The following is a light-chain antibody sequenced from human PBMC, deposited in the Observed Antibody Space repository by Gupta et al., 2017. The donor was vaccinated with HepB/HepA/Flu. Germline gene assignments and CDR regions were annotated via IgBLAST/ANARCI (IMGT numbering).Light chain of an antibody. J-gene: IGLJ3*02. Sequence: QHVLTQTPSVSGPPGQRVSISCTGSSANIGAGYAVHWYQQLPGRAPNRLIYRNNNRPSGVPDRFAGSKSGTSASLTITGLQAEDEADYYCQCYGTILNGPGVFGEGTKLTVL. CDR3: QCYGTILNGPGV. CDR1: SANIGAGYA. V-gene: IGLV1-40*01. CDR2: RNN.